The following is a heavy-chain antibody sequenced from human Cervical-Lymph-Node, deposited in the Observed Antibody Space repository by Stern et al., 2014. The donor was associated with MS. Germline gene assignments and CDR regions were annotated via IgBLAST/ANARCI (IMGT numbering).Heavy chain of an antibody. V-gene: IGHV1-2*02. CDR3: ARGRFVTRGGLDS. D-gene: IGHD3-16*01. CDR1: GYTFTGNY. CDR2: IHPNSVDT. J-gene: IGHJ4*02. Sequence: QVQLVQSGAEVKKPGASVKVSCKASGYTFTGNYLHCVRQAPGQGIEWMGWIHPNSVDTLSTQKFQGRVTMTRDTSISTAYMDLNRLTSDDTAIYYCARGRFVTRGGLDSWGQGTLVTVSS.